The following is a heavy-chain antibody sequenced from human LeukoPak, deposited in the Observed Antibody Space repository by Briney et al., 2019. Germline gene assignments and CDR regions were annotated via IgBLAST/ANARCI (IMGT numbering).Heavy chain of an antibody. J-gene: IGHJ3*02. CDR2: IYPGDSDT. Sequence: GESQKISCKGSGYSFTSYWIGWVRQMPGKGLEWMGIIYPGDSDTRYSPSFQGQVTISADKSISTAYLQWSSLKASDTAMYYCATTKYYYDSSGYPTGAFDIWGQGTMVTVSS. CDR3: ATTKYYYDSSGYPTGAFDI. V-gene: IGHV5-51*01. D-gene: IGHD3-22*01. CDR1: GYSFTSYW.